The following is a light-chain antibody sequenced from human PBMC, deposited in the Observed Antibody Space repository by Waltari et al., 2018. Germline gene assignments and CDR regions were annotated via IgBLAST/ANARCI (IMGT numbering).Light chain of an antibody. Sequence: ELVMTQSPSPLSVSPGERFTLSCRASRSIRGYLVWYQQKPGQAPRLLSHDAFNWAKWSPARFSGRGFGKEFNFTISRLQSEDFAVYYRQKYINWPHTVGQGTKLEIK. V-gene: IGKV3-15*01. CDR2: DAF. CDR1: RSIRGY. CDR3: QKYINWPHT. J-gene: IGKJ2*01.